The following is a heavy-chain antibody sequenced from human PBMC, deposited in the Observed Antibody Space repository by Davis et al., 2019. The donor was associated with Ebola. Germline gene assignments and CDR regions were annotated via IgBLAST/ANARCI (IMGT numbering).Heavy chain of an antibody. Sequence: PSETLSLTCTVSGGSIRGSSDYWVWIRQTPGTGLEWIGSIYYSGSTNYNPSLKSRVTISVDTSKNQFSLKLSSVTAADTAVYYCARGIDIWGQGTMVTVSS. J-gene: IGHJ3*02. CDR3: ARGIDI. CDR2: IYYSGST. V-gene: IGHV4-39*01. CDR1: GGSIRGSSDY.